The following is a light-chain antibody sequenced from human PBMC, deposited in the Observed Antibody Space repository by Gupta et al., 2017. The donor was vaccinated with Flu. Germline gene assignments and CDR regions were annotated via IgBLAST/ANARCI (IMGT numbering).Light chain of an antibody. CDR1: SLRNSY. J-gene: IGLJ2*01. CDR2: AKN. Sequence: SSELTQDPAVSVALGQTVRITCQGDSLRNSYASWYQPKPGQAPVLVIYAKNIRPSGIPDRFSGSSSGNTAALTITGAQAEEEADYYCNSRDSTDNHQAVFGGGTKLTVL. V-gene: IGLV3-19*01. CDR3: NSRDSTDNHQAV.